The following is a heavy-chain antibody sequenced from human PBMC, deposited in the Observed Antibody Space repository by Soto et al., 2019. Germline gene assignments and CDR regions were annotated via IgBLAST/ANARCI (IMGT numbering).Heavy chain of an antibody. D-gene: IGHD6-19*01. J-gene: IGHJ4*02. Sequence: QVQLQESGPGLVKPSETLSLTCTVSGGSISSYYWSWIRQPPGKGLEWIGYIYYSGSTNYNPSLKSRVTISVDTSKNQFSLKLSSVTAADTAVYYCARHRQWLVLNFDYWGQGTLVTVSS. CDR3: ARHRQWLVLNFDY. CDR1: GGSISSYY. CDR2: IYYSGST. V-gene: IGHV4-59*08.